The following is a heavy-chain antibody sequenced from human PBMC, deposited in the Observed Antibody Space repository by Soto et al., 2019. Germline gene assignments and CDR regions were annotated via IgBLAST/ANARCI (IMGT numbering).Heavy chain of an antibody. CDR3: ARVSLSIAALPNWFDP. D-gene: IGHD6-6*01. J-gene: IGHJ5*02. CDR1: DDSITSGAYY. V-gene: IGHV4-61*08. Sequence: SETLSLTCTVSDDSITSGAYYWGLIRQPPGKGLEWIGYIQYSGSTNYNPSLKSRVTISVDTSKNQFSLKLSSVTAADTAVYYCARVSLSIAALPNWFDPWGQGTLVTVSS. CDR2: IQYSGST.